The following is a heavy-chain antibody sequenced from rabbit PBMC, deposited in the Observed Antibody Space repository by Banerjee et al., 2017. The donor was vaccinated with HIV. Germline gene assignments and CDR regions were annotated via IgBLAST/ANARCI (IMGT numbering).Heavy chain of an antibody. Sequence: QEQLVESGGGLVKPEGSLQLSCTASGFSFGDRDVMCWVRQAPGKGLEWIACINVATGKPVYATWAKGRFTISRTSSTTVTLRMTSLTAADTATYFCARDLVGVIGWNFYLWGPGTLVTVS. CDR3: ARDLVGVIGWNFYL. CDR1: GFSFGDRDV. V-gene: IGHV1S45*01. D-gene: IGHD1-1*01. CDR2: INVATGKP. J-gene: IGHJ4*01.